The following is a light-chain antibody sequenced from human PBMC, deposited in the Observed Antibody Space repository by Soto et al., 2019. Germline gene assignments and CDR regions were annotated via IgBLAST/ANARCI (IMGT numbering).Light chain of an antibody. V-gene: IGKV1-5*01. J-gene: IGKJ1*01. CDR2: DAS. Sequence: DIQMTQSPSTLSASVGDRVTIACRANQTITRWLAWYQQKPGKAPKLLIFDASTLERGVPSRFSGSGYGTEFYLTISSLQPEDFATYYCQRYHTFWTFGQGTTVEVK. CDR1: QTITRW. CDR3: QRYHTFWT.